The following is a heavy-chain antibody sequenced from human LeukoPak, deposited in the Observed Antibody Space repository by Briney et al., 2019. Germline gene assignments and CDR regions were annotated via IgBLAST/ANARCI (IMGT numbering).Heavy chain of an antibody. Sequence: GGSLRLSCAASGFTFSSYAMSWVRQAPGKGLEWVSAISGSGGSTYYADSVKGRFTISRDNSKNTLYLQMHSLRAEDTAVYYCTKDLDFWSGYYRGVFNMWGQGTMVTVSS. D-gene: IGHD3-3*01. CDR2: ISGSGGST. V-gene: IGHV3-23*01. CDR3: TKDLDFWSGYYRGVFNM. CDR1: GFTFSSYA. J-gene: IGHJ3*02.